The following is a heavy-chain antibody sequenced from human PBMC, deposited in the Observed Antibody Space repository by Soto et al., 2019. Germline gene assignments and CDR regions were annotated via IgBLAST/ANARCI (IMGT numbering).Heavy chain of an antibody. V-gene: IGHV4-39*01. CDR1: GVSIHNSHSF. D-gene: IGHD2-21*01. Sequence: QVHLQESGPGLVKPSETQSLTCTVSGVSIHNSHSFWAWIRQPPGKGLQFIASVYHNGGAHYNSSLKSRVTISVDTANNQVSLRMRSLTAADTAFYYCGRVVEGATRHTDPDSWGQGILVTVSS. J-gene: IGHJ5*01. CDR2: VYHNGGA. CDR3: GRVVEGATRHTDPDS.